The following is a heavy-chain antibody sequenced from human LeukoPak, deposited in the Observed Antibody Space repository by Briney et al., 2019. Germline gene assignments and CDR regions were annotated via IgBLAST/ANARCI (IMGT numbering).Heavy chain of an antibody. D-gene: IGHD6-19*01. CDR1: GFTFSSYG. CDR2: IRYDGSNK. Sequence: PGGSLRLSCAASGFTFSSYGMHWVRQAPGKGLEWVAFIRYDGSNKYYADSVKGRFTISRDNSKNTLYLQMNSLRAEDTAVYYCGRGRRREQWLVRGRWVESGDYFDYWGQGTLVTVSS. V-gene: IGHV3-30*02. CDR3: GRGRRREQWLVRGRWVESGDYFDY. J-gene: IGHJ4*02.